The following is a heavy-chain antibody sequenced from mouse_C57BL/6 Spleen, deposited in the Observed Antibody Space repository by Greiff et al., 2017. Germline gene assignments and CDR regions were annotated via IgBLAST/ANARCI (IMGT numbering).Heavy chain of an antibody. CDR3: ERHEEGGYYYGSSPYWYFDV. CDR2: FYPGSGSI. D-gene: IGHD1-1*01. Sequence: QVQLQQSGAELVKPGASVKLSCKASGYTFTEYTIHWVKQRSGQGLEWIGWFYPGSGSIKYNEKFKDKATLTADKSSSTVYMELSRLTSEESAVYFCERHEEGGYYYGSSPYWYFDVWGTGTTVTVSS. CDR1: GYTFTEYT. J-gene: IGHJ1*03. V-gene: IGHV1-62-2*01.